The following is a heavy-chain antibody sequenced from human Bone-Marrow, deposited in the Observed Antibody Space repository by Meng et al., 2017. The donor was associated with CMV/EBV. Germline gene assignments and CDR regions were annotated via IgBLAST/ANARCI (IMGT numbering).Heavy chain of an antibody. CDR1: GFTFSSFA. V-gene: IGHV3-21*01. J-gene: IGHJ6*02. CDR2: ISSSSSYI. Sequence: GESLKISCAASGFTFSSFAMHWVRQAPGKGLEWVSSISSSSSYIYYADSVKGRFTISRDNAKNSLYLQMNSLRAEDTAVYYCARDRGCRSTSCYTRNGMDVWGQGTTVTVSS. D-gene: IGHD2-2*02. CDR3: ARDRGCRSTSCYTRNGMDV.